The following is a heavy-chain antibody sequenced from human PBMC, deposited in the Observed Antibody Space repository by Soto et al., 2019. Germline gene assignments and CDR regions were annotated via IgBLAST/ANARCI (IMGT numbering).Heavy chain of an antibody. V-gene: IGHV5-51*01. CDR1: GYSFTSYW. Sequence: GASLKISCKGSGYSFTSYWIGWVRQMPGKGLEWMGIIYPGDSDTRYSPSFQGQVTISADKSISTAYLQWSSLKASDTAMYYCARHGLRRLLWFGESLYYFDYWGQGTLVTVSS. CDR2: IYPGDSDT. J-gene: IGHJ4*02. D-gene: IGHD3-10*01. CDR3: ARHGLRRLLWFGESLYYFDY.